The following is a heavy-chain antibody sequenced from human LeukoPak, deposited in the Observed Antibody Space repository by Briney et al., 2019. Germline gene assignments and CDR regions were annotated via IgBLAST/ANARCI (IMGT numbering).Heavy chain of an antibody. CDR3: ARGIAEGGRDY. V-gene: IGHV1-69*01. J-gene: IGHJ4*02. CDR2: ISLIFGTA. Sequence: GSSVKLCCTASGGTFSSYAISLVRQPHGQGLELMGGISLIFGTANYAQKFQGRDTITADESTSTAYMELSSMRSEDTAVYYCARGIAEGGRDYWGQGTLVTVSS. D-gene: IGHD6-13*01. CDR1: GGTFSSYA.